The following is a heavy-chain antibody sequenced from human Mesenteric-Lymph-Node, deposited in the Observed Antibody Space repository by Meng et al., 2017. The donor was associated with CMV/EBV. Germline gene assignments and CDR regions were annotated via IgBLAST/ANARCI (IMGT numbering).Heavy chain of an antibody. CDR2: IYTGGNT. D-gene: IGHD4-23*01. CDR3: AREVGGNSGWYFDL. J-gene: IGHJ2*01. CDR1: GFQVGGNY. Sequence: GGSLRLSCTASGFQVGGNYMSWVRQAPGRGLEWVSVIYTGGNTYYPDSVKGRFTISRDNSENTVYLQMNSLRAEDTALYYCAREVGGNSGWYFDLWGRGTLVTVSS. V-gene: IGHV3-53*01.